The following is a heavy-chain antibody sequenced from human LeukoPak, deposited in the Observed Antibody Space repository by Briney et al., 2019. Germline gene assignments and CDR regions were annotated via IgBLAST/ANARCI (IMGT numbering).Heavy chain of an antibody. CDR2: IKPNSGGT. CDR1: GYTFAGYY. Sequence: ASVKVSCKTSGYTFAGYYMHWVRQAPGQGLEWMGWIKPNSGGTNYAQKFQGRVTMTRDTSISTASMELRSLRSDDTAVYYCARDHAAGWELPLNWFDPWGQGTLVTVSS. CDR3: ARDHAAGWELPLNWFDP. J-gene: IGHJ5*02. D-gene: IGHD1-26*01. V-gene: IGHV1-2*02.